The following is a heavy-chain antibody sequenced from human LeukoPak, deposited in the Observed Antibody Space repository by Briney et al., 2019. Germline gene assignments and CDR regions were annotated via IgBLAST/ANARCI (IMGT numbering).Heavy chain of an antibody. D-gene: IGHD3-22*01. J-gene: IGHJ6*02. Sequence: SGGSLRLSCAASGFTFSSYWMHWVRQAPGKGLVWVSRINSDGSSTSYADSVKGRFTISRDNAKNTLYLQMNSLRAEDTAVYYCARDPRYYDSSGYYYVDYYYYYSMDVWGQGTTVTVSS. V-gene: IGHV3-74*01. CDR2: INSDGSST. CDR1: GFTFSSYW. CDR3: ARDPRYYDSSGYYYVDYYYYYSMDV.